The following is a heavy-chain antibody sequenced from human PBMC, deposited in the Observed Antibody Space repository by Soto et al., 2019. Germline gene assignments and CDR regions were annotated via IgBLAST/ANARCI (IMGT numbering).Heavy chain of an antibody. CDR2: INHSGST. J-gene: IGHJ5*02. V-gene: IGHV4-34*01. Sequence: SETLSLTCAVYGGSFSGYYWSWIRQPPGKGLEWMGEINHSGSTNCSPSLKSRVTISVDTSKNQFSLKLSSVTAADTAVYYCARGAGIAAAGKGHWFDPWGQGTLVTVSS. D-gene: IGHD6-13*01. CDR1: GGSFSGYY. CDR3: ARGAGIAAAGKGHWFDP.